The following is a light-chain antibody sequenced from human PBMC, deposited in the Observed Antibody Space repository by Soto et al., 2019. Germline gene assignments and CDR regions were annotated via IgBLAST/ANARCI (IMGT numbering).Light chain of an antibody. CDR2: DAS. Sequence: EIVMTQSPATLSLSPGERATLSCRASQSVSSNLAWYQHKPGQPPSLLIYDASTRATGIPARFSGRGSGTDFTLTISGLQSEDFAVYYCQQYGSSSQATFGGGTKVEIK. J-gene: IGKJ4*01. V-gene: IGKV3-15*01. CDR1: QSVSSN. CDR3: QQYGSSSQAT.